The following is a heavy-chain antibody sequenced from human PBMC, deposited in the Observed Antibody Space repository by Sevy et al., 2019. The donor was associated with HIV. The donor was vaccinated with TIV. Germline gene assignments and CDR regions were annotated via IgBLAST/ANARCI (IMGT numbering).Heavy chain of an antibody. V-gene: IGHV3-30*18. Sequence: GSLRLSCAASGFTFSSYGMHWVRQAPGKGLEWVAVISYDGSNKYYAGSVKGRFTISRDNSKNTLYLQMNSLRAEDTAVYYCAKEVEAYYDFWSGYEYGMDVWGQGTTATVSS. J-gene: IGHJ6*02. CDR2: ISYDGSNK. CDR1: GFTFSSYG. CDR3: AKEVEAYYDFWSGYEYGMDV. D-gene: IGHD3-3*01.